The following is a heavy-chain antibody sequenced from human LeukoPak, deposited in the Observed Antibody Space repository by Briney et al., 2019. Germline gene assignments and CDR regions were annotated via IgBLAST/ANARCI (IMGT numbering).Heavy chain of an antibody. J-gene: IGHJ6*02. CDR1: GGTFSSYA. V-gene: IGHV1-69*04. CDR3: ARADFWSGYLDGMDV. Sequence: SVRVSCKASGGTFSSYAISWVRQAPGQGLEWMGRIIPILGIANYAQKFQGRVTITADKSTSTAYMELSSLRSEDTAVYYCARADFWSGYLDGMDVWGQGTTVTVSS. D-gene: IGHD3-3*01. CDR2: IIPILGIA.